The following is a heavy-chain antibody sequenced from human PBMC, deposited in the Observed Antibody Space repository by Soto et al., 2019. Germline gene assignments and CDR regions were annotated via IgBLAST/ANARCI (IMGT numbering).Heavy chain of an antibody. V-gene: IGHV3-30-3*01. Sequence: PGGSLRLSCAASGFTFSSYAMHWVRQAPGKGLGWVAVISYDGSNKYYADSVKGRFTISRDNSKNTLYLQMNSLRAEDTAVYYCARPITYPIVYGMDVWGQGTTVTVSS. D-gene: IGHD3-16*02. CDR3: ARPITYPIVYGMDV. CDR1: GFTFSSYA. CDR2: ISYDGSNK. J-gene: IGHJ6*02.